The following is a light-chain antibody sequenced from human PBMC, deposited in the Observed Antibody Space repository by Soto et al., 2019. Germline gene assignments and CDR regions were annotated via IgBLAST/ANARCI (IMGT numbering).Light chain of an antibody. CDR2: DAS. J-gene: IGKJ1*01. Sequence: EIVMPQYPATLSVSPGEPAILSCRASQTVNNNLAWYQHKPGQTPRLLIYDASTRVTDVPTRFRGSGSGTDFSLIISRLEPEDFAVYYCQQYGSSRTFGQGTNVDI. CDR1: QTVNNN. V-gene: IGKV3-15*01. CDR3: QQYGSSRT.